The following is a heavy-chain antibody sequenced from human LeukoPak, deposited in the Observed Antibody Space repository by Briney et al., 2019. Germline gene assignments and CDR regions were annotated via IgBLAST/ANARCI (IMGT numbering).Heavy chain of an antibody. CDR3: AKLYSSSWYQPGY. V-gene: IGHV3-23*01. CDR1: GFTFSSYA. Sequence: PGGSLRLSCAASGFTFSSYAMHWVRQAPGKGLEWVSAISGSGGSTYYADSVKGRFTISRDNSKNTLYLQMNSLRAEDTAVYYCAKLYSSSWYQPGYWGQGTLVTVSS. J-gene: IGHJ4*02. D-gene: IGHD6-13*01. CDR2: ISGSGGST.